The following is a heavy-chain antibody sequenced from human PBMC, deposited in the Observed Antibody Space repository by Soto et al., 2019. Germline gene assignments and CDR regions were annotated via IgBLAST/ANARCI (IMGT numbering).Heavy chain of an antibody. CDR2: VYYTGAT. D-gene: IGHD1-26*01. J-gene: IGHJ6*02. CDR1: GDSVTTGGWY. Sequence: PSETLSLTCNVSGDSVTTGGWYWNWIRQPPGGGLEWIGHVYYTGATDYNPSVRSRVTISVDRSKNQFSLKLSSVTAADTAVYYCHARGPLPSVGNGEYYYYGMDVWAKGPRSPSP. V-gene: IGHV4-61*08. CDR3: HARGPLPSVGNGEYYYYGMDV.